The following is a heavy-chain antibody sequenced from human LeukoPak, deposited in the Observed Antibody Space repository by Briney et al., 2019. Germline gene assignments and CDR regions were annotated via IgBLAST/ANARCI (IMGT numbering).Heavy chain of an antibody. CDR3: AREAIGDYYGSGNSY. D-gene: IGHD3-10*01. V-gene: IGHV4-39*07. J-gene: IGHJ4*02. Sequence: SETLCLTCTVSGGSISSSSYYWGWIRQPPAKGVEWIGSIYYSGSTYYNPSLKSRVTISVDTSKNQFSLKLSSVTAADTAVYYCAREAIGDYYGSGNSYWGQGTLVTVSS. CDR1: GGSISSSSYY. CDR2: IYYSGST.